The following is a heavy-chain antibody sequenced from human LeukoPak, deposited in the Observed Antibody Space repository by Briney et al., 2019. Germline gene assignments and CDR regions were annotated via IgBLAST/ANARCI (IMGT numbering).Heavy chain of an antibody. CDR3: ARGEAAAARKRKNNWFDP. V-gene: IGHV1-69*05. CDR1: GGTFDSYG. D-gene: IGHD6-13*01. Sequence: GSSVKVSCKAPGGTFDSYGISWVRQAPGQGLEWMGGIIPIFGTANYAQKFQGRVTITTDESTSTAYMELSSLRSEDTAVYYCARGEAAAARKRKNNWFDPWGQGTLVTVSS. CDR2: IIPIFGTA. J-gene: IGHJ5*02.